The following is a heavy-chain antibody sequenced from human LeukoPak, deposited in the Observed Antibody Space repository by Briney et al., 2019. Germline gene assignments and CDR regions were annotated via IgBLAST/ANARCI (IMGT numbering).Heavy chain of an antibody. CDR3: AKRSGESSGWYALDY. Sequence: SGRSLRLSCAASAFNFSTYGMHWVRQAPGKGLEWVAVISYDGSIKYYADSVKGRFTISRDNSKNTLYLQMNSLRAEDTAVYYCAKRSGESSGWYALDYWGQGTLVTVSS. CDR1: AFNFSTYG. J-gene: IGHJ4*02. V-gene: IGHV3-30*18. CDR2: ISYDGSIK. D-gene: IGHD6-19*01.